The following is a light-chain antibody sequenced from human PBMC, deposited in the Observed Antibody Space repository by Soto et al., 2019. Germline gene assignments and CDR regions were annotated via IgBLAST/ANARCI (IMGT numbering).Light chain of an antibody. CDR1: QSVSSSY. J-gene: IGKJ5*01. V-gene: IGKV3-20*01. CDR3: QQYGSSPPIT. CDR2: GAS. Sequence: EIVLTQSPGTLSLSPGERATLSCRASQSVSSSYLAWYQQKLGQAPRLLIYGASNRATGIPDRFSGSGSGTDFTLTISSLEPEDFAVYYCQQYGSSPPITFGQGTRLEIK.